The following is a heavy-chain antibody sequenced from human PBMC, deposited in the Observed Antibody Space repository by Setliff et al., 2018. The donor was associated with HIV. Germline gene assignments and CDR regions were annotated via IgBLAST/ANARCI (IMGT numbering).Heavy chain of an antibody. Sequence: SETLSLTCIVSGDSFTDNYWTWIRQPPGKGLEWIGSIHYTGNTYNNPSLKSRVITSIDKSKNQFSLKIDSVTAADTAVYYCARRTLFGVVIASVAKMEFDYWGQGALVTVSS. J-gene: IGHJ4*02. V-gene: IGHV4-59*12. CDR3: ARRTLFGVVIASVAKMEFDY. D-gene: IGHD3-3*01. CDR2: IHYTGNT. CDR1: GDSFTDNY.